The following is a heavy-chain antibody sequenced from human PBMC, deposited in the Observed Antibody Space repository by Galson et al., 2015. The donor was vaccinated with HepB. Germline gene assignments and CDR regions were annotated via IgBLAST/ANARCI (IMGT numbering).Heavy chain of an antibody. J-gene: IGHJ4*02. Sequence: SLRLSCAASGFTFSSYAMSWVRQAPGKGLEWVSAISGGGGSTYYADSVKGRFTISRDNSKNTLYLQMNSLRAEDTAVYYCAKGDYYDSSGYYRHFDYWGQGTLVTVSS. D-gene: IGHD3-22*01. V-gene: IGHV3-23*01. CDR3: AKGDYYDSSGYYRHFDY. CDR2: ISGGGGST. CDR1: GFTFSSYA.